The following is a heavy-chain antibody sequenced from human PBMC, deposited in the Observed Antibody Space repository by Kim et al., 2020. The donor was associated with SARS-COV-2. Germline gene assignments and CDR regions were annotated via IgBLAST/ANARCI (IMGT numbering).Heavy chain of an antibody. CDR3: ARPSSLYCSSTSCSGHFDY. CDR2: ISYDGSNK. Sequence: GGSLRLSCAASGFTFSSYAMHWVRQAPGKGLEWVAVISYDGSNKYYADSVKGRFTISRDNSKNTLYLQMNSLRAEDTAVYYCARPSSLYCSSTSCSGHFDYWGQGTLVTVSS. J-gene: IGHJ4*02. D-gene: IGHD2-2*01. V-gene: IGHV3-30-3*01. CDR1: GFTFSSYA.